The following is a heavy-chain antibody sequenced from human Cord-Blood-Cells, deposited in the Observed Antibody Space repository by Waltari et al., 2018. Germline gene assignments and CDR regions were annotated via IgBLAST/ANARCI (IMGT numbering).Heavy chain of an antibody. Sequence: VQLVQSGAEVKKPGASVKVSCKASGYTFTGYYMHWVRQAPGQGLEWMGWINPNSGGTNYAQKCQGRVTMTRDTSISTAYMELSRLRSDDTAVYYCARAPDFPNWFDPWGQGTLVTVSS. D-gene: IGHD3-3*01. CDR2: INPNSGGT. CDR1: GYTFTGYY. J-gene: IGHJ5*02. V-gene: IGHV1-2*02. CDR3: ARAPDFPNWFDP.